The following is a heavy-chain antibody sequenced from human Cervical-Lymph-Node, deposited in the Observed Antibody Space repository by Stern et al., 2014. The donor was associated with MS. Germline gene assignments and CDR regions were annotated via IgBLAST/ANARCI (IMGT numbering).Heavy chain of an antibody. Sequence: VQLVESGAEVKKPGSSAKGSCKASGSTFRFFTVNWMRQDPGQGLEWLVDISSIAGTAYFAQNFQDRVTISADESTNTAYMELSSLTSEDTALYYCARTSSGIEGHEHFQHWGQGTLVTVSS. CDR3: ARTSSGIEGHEHFQH. V-gene: IGHV1-69*01. CDR1: GSTFRFFT. D-gene: IGHD1-26*01. J-gene: IGHJ1*01. CDR2: ISSIAGTA.